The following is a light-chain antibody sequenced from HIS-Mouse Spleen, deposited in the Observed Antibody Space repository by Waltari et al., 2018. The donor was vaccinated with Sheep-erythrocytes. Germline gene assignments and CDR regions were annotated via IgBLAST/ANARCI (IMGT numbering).Light chain of an antibody. CDR1: NIGSKS. V-gene: IGLV3-21*02. CDR3: QVWDSSSDHPYV. Sequence: SYVLTQPPSVSVAPGQTARITCGGNNIGSKSVHWYQQKPGHAPVLSVYADSDRPSGSPERFTGSKSGNTATLTISRVEAGDEADYYYQVWDSSSDHPYVFGTGTKVTVL. CDR2: ADS. J-gene: IGLJ1*01.